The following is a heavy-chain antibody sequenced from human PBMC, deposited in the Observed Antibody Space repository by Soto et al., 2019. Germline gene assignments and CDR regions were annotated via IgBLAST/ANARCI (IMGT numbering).Heavy chain of an antibody. D-gene: IGHD3-16*02. CDR2: IRTKTYGETT. CDR1: GFIFGDFT. J-gene: IGHJ1*01. CDR3: SRDYLGQRPD. V-gene: IGHV3-49*03. Sequence: GGSLRLSCTASGFIFGDFTMSWFRQAPGKGLEWVGYIRTKTYGETTRYAASVKDRFSISRDDSKSIAYLQMNSLKTEDTAVYYCSRDYLGQRPDWGRGTLVTVSS.